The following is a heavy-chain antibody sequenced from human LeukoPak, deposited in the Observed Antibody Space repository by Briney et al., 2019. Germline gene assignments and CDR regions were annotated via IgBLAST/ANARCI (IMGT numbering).Heavy chain of an antibody. Sequence: GGSLRLSCAASGFTFSGYSMNWARQAPGKGLEGVSTIYGKGGDTKYIDSVKGRFTISRDNSKNTLYLQMNSLRVEDTAVYYCAKDSAAVGGHDFDYWGQGALVTVSS. V-gene: IGHV3-23*05. D-gene: IGHD1-26*01. CDR2: IYGKGGDT. J-gene: IGHJ4*02. CDR3: AKDSAAVGGHDFDY. CDR1: GFTFSGYS.